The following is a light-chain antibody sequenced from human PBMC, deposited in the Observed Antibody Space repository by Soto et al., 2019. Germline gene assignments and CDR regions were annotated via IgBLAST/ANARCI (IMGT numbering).Light chain of an antibody. V-gene: IGKV1-5*03. CDR1: QTVSSW. CDR2: KAS. CDR3: QHYNSYSEA. Sequence: TQSPSTLSGSLGERVTITCRASQTVSSWLAWYQQQPGKDPKLLIYKASTLKSGVTPRLSGSGSGTEFSLTTSSLQPDDFASYYCQHYNSYSEAFGQGTKVDVK. J-gene: IGKJ1*01.